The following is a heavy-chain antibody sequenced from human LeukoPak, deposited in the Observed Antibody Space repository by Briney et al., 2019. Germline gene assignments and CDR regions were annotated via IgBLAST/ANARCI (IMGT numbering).Heavy chain of an antibody. V-gene: IGHV3-23*01. CDR2: ISGSGGST. Sequence: GGSLRLSCAASGFTFSSYALSWVRQAPGKGLEWVSGISGSGGSTYCADSVKGRFTVSRDNSKSTLFLQMNGLRPEDTAVYYCAKASYNIAKENWFDPWGQGTLVTVSS. CDR1: GFTFSSYA. D-gene: IGHD1-1*01. CDR3: AKASYNIAKENWFDP. J-gene: IGHJ5*02.